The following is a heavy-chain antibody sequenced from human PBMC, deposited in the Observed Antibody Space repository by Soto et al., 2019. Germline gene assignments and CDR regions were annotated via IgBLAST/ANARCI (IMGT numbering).Heavy chain of an antibody. V-gene: IGHV1-69*13. CDR1: GGTFSSYA. D-gene: IGHD3-22*01. CDR3: ARESGDSSGYFSRPYDY. Sequence: SVKVSCKASGGTFSSYAISWVRQAPGQGLEWMGGIIPIFGTANYAQKFQGRVTITADESTSTAYMELSNLRSEDTAVYYCARESGDSSGYFSRPYDYWGQGTLVTVSS. CDR2: IIPIFGTA. J-gene: IGHJ4*02.